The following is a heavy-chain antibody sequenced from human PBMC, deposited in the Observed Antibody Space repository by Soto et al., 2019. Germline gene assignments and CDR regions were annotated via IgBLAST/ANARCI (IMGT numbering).Heavy chain of an antibody. V-gene: IGHV1-69*13. CDR1: GGTFSSYA. CDR2: IIPIFGTA. D-gene: IGHD5-12*01. Sequence: SVKVSCKASGGTFSSYAISWVRQAPGQGLEWMGGIIPIFGTANYAQKFQGRVTITADESTSTAYMELSSLRSEDTAAYYCARGVRSNSYDLDYWGQGTLVTVSS. CDR3: ARGVRSNSYDLDY. J-gene: IGHJ4*02.